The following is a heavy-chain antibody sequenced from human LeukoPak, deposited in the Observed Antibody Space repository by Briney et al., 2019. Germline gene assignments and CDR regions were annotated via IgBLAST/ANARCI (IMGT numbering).Heavy chain of an antibody. CDR3: ARSLSSGWSFDY. J-gene: IGHJ4*02. CDR2: INPSGGST. V-gene: IGHV1-46*01. CDR1: GYTLTSYY. D-gene: IGHD6-19*01. Sequence: ASVKVSCKASGYTLTSYYMHWVRQAPGQGLEWMGIINPSGGSTSYAQKFQGRVTMTRDTSTSTVYMELSSLRSEDTAVYYCARSLSSGWSFDYWGQGTLVTVSS.